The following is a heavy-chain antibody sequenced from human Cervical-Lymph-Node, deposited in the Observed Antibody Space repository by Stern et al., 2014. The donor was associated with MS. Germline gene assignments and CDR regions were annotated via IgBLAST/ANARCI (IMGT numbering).Heavy chain of an antibody. CDR2: IWYDGSKK. D-gene: IGHD3-22*01. V-gene: IGHV3-33*01. J-gene: IGHJ1*01. CDR3: AGSIVAAEYFQH. Sequence: VQLAESGGGVVQPGRSLRLSCVASGFTFNNYGMHWVRQVPGKGLEWVAVIWYDGSKKFYADSVKGRFTISRDDSKSSLYLQMNSLRAEDTGIYYCAGSIVAAEYFQHWGQGTLVTVSS. CDR1: GFTFNNYG.